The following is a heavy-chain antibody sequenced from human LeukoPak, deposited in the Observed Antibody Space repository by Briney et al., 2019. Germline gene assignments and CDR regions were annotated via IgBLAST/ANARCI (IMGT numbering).Heavy chain of an antibody. D-gene: IGHD3-22*01. CDR2: IKQDGSET. Sequence: GGSLRLSCAASGFTFVNFWMSWVRQAPGKGPGWVANIKQDGSETYYLDSVKGRFTVSRDNAKDSLYLQMNTLRPEDTAVYYCARDPQYSYDDTGTFDSWGQGTLVTVSS. CDR3: ARDPQYSYDDTGTFDS. CDR1: GFTFVNFW. J-gene: IGHJ4*02. V-gene: IGHV3-7*01.